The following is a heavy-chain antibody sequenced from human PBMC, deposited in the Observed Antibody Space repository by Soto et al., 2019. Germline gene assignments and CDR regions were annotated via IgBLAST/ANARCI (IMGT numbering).Heavy chain of an antibody. CDR2: INHSGST. D-gene: IGHD1-7*01. CDR3: ASGARETGTTFSYWFDP. J-gene: IGHJ5*02. CDR1: GGSFSGYY. Sequence: SETLSLTCAVYGGSFSGYYWSWIRQPPGKGLEWIGEINHSGSTNYNPSLKSRVTISVDTSKNQFSLKLSSVTAADTAVYYCASGARETGTTFSYWFDPWGQGTLVTVSS. V-gene: IGHV4-34*01.